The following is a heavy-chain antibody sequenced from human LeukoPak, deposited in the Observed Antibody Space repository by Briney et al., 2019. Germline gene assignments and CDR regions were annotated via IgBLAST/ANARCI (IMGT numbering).Heavy chain of an antibody. D-gene: IGHD6-19*01. CDR2: ISSSSSYT. J-gene: IGHJ6*02. CDR1: GFTFGDYY. Sequence: GGSLRLSCAASGFTFGDYYMSWIRQAPGKGLEWVSYISSSSSYTNYADSVKGRFTISRDNAKNSLYLQMNSLRAEDTAVYYCAREQWLVDYYYYGMDVWGQGTTVTVSS. CDR3: AREQWLVDYYYYGMDV. V-gene: IGHV3-11*06.